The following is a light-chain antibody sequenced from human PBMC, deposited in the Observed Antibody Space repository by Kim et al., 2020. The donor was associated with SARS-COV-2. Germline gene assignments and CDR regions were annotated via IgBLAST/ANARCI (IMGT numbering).Light chain of an antibody. CDR2: GAS. J-gene: IGKJ5*01. CDR1: QSVGSN. V-gene: IGKV3-15*01. CDR3: QQYDNWPIT. Sequence: VSPGERATLTCRARQSVGSNYAWYQQKPGQTPWLLIYGASTRATGIPARFSGSGSGREFTLTISSLQSEDFAVYYCQQYDNWPITFGQGTRLEIK.